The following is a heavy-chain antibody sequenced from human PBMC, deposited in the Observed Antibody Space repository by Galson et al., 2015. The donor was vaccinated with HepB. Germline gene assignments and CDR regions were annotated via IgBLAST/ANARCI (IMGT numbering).Heavy chain of an antibody. CDR2: ICDDGSM. CDR1: GFIFPNYG. J-gene: IGHJ4*02. Sequence: SLRLSCAASGFIFPNYGLSWVRQAPGKGLEWVSVICDDGSMYYADSVKGRFTISRDNSKNTLYLQMNSLRAEDTAVYYCAKLYQYVAGLYYFDYWGQGTLVTVSS. V-gene: IGHV3-23*01. CDR3: AKLYQYVAGLYYFDY. D-gene: IGHD6-19*01.